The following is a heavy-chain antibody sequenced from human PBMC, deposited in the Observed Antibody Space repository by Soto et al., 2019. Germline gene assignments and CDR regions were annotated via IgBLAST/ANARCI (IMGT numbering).Heavy chain of an antibody. J-gene: IGHJ4*02. CDR2: IKQDGSEK. CDR1: GFTFSSYW. D-gene: IGHD2-2*02. CDR3: ARDVKDDDIVVVPAAIQNDY. Sequence: PGWSLRLSCAASGFTFSSYWMSWVRQAPGKGLEWVANIKQDGSEKYYVDSVKGRFTISRDNAKNSLYLQMNSLRAEDTAVHYCARDVKDDDIVVVPAAIQNDYWGQGTLVTVSS. V-gene: IGHV3-7*03.